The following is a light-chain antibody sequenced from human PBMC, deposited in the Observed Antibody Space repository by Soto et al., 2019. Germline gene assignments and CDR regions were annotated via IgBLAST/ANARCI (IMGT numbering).Light chain of an antibody. CDR1: SPNIGSNY. J-gene: IGLJ6*01. Sequence: QAVVTQPPSASGTPGQRVTISRSGSSPNIGSNYVYWYRQLPGTAHNVLIYRNDERPSGVPDRFAGSKSGSSASLAISGLRSEDEVDYYCSAWDDSLSGPVFGRGTKVTVL. CDR3: SAWDDSLSGPV. CDR2: RND. V-gene: IGLV1-47*01.